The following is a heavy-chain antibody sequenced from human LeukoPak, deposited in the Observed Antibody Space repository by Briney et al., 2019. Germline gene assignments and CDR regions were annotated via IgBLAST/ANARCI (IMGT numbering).Heavy chain of an antibody. J-gene: IGHJ4*02. V-gene: IGHV1-69*05. CDR1: GGTFSSYA. CDR2: IIPIFGTA. CDR3: ARASYCSSTSCPFDY. Sequence: GASVKVSCKASGGTFSSYAISWVRQAPGQGLEWMGGIIPIFGTANYAQKFQGRVTITTDGSTSTAYMELSSLRSEDTAVYYCARASYCSSTSCPFDYWGQGTLVTVSS. D-gene: IGHD2-2*01.